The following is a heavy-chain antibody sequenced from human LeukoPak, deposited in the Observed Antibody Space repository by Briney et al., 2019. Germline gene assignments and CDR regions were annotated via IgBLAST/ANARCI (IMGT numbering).Heavy chain of an antibody. CDR1: GGTFSSYA. Sequence: EASVTVSCKASGGTFSSYAISWVRQAPGQGLEWMGRIIPILGIANYAQKFQGRVTITADKSTSTAYMELSSLRSEDTAVYYCAREPSSYYYDSSGYYYPHDAFDIWGQGTMVTVSS. V-gene: IGHV1-69*10. J-gene: IGHJ3*02. D-gene: IGHD3-22*01. CDR2: IIPILGIA. CDR3: AREPSSYYYDSSGYYYPHDAFDI.